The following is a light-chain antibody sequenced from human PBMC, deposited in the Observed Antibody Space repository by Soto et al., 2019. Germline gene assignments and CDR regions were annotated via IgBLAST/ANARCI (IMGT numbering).Light chain of an antibody. CDR2: AAS. CDR1: QGLSNY. CDR3: QKYNSAPPT. V-gene: IGKV1-27*01. J-gene: IGKJ2*01. Sequence: DIQMTQSPSSLSASVGDRVTITCRASQGLSNYLAWYQQKPGKDPKLLIYAASTLQSGVPSRFSGSGSGTDFTLTISSLQPEDVATYYCQKYNSAPPTFGQGTKLEIK.